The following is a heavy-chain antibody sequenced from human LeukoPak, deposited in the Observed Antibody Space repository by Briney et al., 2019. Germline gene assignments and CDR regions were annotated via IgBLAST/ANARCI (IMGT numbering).Heavy chain of an antibody. J-gene: IGHJ6*02. D-gene: IGHD3-22*01. CDR2: TYYRSKWYT. CDR1: GDSVSSKSTA. Sequence: SQTLSLTCAISGDSVSSKSTAWNWIRQSPSRGLEWLGRTYYRSKWYTGYAVSVKGRITINPDTSKNQFSLKLSSVTAADTAVYYCAADSSGYYYYYGMDVWGQGTTVTVSS. V-gene: IGHV6-1*01. CDR3: AADSSGYYYYYGMDV.